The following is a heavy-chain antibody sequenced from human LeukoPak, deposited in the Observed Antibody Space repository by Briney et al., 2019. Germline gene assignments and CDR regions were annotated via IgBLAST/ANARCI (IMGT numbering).Heavy chain of an antibody. Sequence: GGSLRLSCAASGFTFSSYAMSWVRQAPGRGLEWLSYISNTGSAMYYADSVKGRFTISRDNAKNSLYLQMNSLTAEDTAIYYCASDSSGYFGPWGQGTLVTVSS. CDR1: GFTFSSYA. D-gene: IGHD3-22*01. J-gene: IGHJ5*02. CDR2: ISNTGSAM. CDR3: ASDSSGYFGP. V-gene: IGHV3-48*04.